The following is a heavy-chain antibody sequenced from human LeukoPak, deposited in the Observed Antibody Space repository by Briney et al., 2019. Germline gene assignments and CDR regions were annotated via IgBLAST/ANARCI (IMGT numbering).Heavy chain of an antibody. J-gene: IGHJ5*02. CDR2: INHSGST. V-gene: IGHV4-34*01. CDR1: GGSFSGYY. CDR3: ARRTGNSIGVRAAKFDP. D-gene: IGHD6-25*01. Sequence: SETLSLTCAVYGGSFSGYYWSWIRQPPGKGLEWIGEINHSGSTNYNPSLKSRVTISVDTSKNQFSLKLSSVTAADTAVYYCARRTGNSIGVRAAKFDPWGQGTLVTVSS.